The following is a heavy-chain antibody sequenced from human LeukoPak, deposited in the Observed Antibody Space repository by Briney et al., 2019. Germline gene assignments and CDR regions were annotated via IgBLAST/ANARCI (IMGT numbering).Heavy chain of an antibody. CDR3: ARRIVGATTSLFDP. J-gene: IGHJ5*02. V-gene: IGHV1-18*01. CDR2: ISAYNGNT. D-gene: IGHD1-26*01. Sequence: ASVKVYCKASGYTFTSYGISWVRQAPGQGLEWMGWISAYNGNTNYAQKLQGRVTMTTDTSTSTAYMELRSLRSDDTAVYYCARRIVGATTSLFDPWGQGTLVTVSS. CDR1: GYTFTSYG.